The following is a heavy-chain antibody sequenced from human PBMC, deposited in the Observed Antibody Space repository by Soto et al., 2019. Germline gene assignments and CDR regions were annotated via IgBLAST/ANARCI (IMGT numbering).Heavy chain of an antibody. Sequence: NPGGSLRLSCAASGFTFSSYSMNWVRQAPGKGLEWVSSISSSSSYIYYADSVKGRFTISRDNAKNSLYLQMNSLRAEDTAVYYCARAGVGDDPHFDYWGQGTLVTVSS. J-gene: IGHJ4*02. D-gene: IGHD1-26*01. CDR1: GFTFSSYS. CDR3: ARAGVGDDPHFDY. CDR2: ISSSSSYI. V-gene: IGHV3-21*01.